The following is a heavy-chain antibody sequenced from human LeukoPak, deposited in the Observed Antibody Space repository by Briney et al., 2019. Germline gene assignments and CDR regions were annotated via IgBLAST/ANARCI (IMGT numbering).Heavy chain of an antibody. Sequence: ASVKVSCKASGYTFTSYGISWVRRAPGQGLEWMGWISAYNGNTNYAQKLQGRVTMTEDTSTDTAYMELSSLRSEDTAVYYCATEYYDSSGYLGDYWGQGTLVTVSS. J-gene: IGHJ4*02. CDR1: GYTFTSYG. CDR2: ISAYNGNT. CDR3: ATEYYDSSGYLGDY. D-gene: IGHD3-22*01. V-gene: IGHV1-18*01.